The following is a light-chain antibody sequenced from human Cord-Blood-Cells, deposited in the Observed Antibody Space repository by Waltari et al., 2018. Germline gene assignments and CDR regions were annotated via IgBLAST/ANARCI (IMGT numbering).Light chain of an antibody. CDR3: CSYAGSYPYV. J-gene: IGLJ1*01. CDR1: SSDVGGYNN. CDR2: DVR. V-gene: IGLV2-11*01. Sequence: QSALTQPRSVSGSPGQSVTISCTGTSSDVGGYNNVSWYQQHPGKAPKLMIHDVRKRPGGVPARSSGSKSGNTASLTISGLQAEDEADYYCCSYAGSYPYVFGTGTKVTVL.